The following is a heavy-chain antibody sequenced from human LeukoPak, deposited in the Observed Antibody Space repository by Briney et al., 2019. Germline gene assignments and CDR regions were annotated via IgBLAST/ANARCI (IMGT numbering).Heavy chain of an antibody. Sequence: PSXTLSLTCTVSGGSISSYYWSWIRQPPGKGLEWIGYIYYSGSTNYNPSLKSRVTISVDTSKNQFSLKLSSVTAADTAVYYCARDERSRYYYMDVWGKGTTVTVSS. J-gene: IGHJ6*03. CDR1: GGSISSYY. CDR3: ARDERSRYYYMDV. CDR2: IYYSGST. V-gene: IGHV4-59*01.